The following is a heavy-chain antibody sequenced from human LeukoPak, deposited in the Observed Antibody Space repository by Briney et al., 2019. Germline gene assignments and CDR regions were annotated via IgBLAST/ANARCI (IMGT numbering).Heavy chain of an antibody. Sequence: PSETLSLTCSVSGDSISSHYWSWIRQPPGKGLEWIGHIYYSGSTNYNPSLKSRVTISVDTSKNQFSLKLSSVTAADTAVYYCARDYHSSGGYYYYVDVWGKGTTVTVSS. J-gene: IGHJ6*03. V-gene: IGHV4-59*11. CDR2: IYYSGST. D-gene: IGHD6-19*01. CDR3: ARDYHSSGGYYYYVDV. CDR1: GDSISSHY.